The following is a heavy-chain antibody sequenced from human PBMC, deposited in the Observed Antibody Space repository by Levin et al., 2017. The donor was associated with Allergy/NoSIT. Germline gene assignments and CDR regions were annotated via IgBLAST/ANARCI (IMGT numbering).Heavy chain of an antibody. CDR2: IYYSGST. CDR1: GGSISSSSYY. V-gene: IGHV4-39*01. J-gene: IGHJ3*02. CDR3: ARHGTWAFDI. D-gene: IGHD2-15*01. Sequence: PGGSLRLSCTVSGGSISSSSYYWGWIRQPPGKGLEWIGSIYYSGSTYYNPSLKSRVTISVDTSKNQFSLKLSSVTAADTAVYYCARHGTWAFDIWGQGTMVTVSS.